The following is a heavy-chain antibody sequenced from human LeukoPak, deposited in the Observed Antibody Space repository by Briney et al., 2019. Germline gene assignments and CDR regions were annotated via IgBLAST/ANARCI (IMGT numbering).Heavy chain of an antibody. CDR2: INPIFGTS. J-gene: IGHJ4*02. CDR3: ARERYFGWSYSERYYFDY. CDR1: GGTFSSYA. V-gene: IGHV1-69*06. Sequence: SVKVSCKASGGTFSSYAISWVRQAPAQGLEWMGGINPIFGTSNYAQKFHGRVTIAADKSTSTAYMELSSLRSEATAVYYCARERYFGWSYSERYYFDYWGQGTLVTVSS. D-gene: IGHD3-9*01.